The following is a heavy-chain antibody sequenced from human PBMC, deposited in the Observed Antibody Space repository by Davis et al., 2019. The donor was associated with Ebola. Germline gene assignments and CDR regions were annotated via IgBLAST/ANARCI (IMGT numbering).Heavy chain of an antibody. CDR1: GGSISSYY. D-gene: IGHD7-27*01. J-gene: IGHJ4*02. Sequence: SETLSLTCTVSGGSISSYYWSWIRQPPGKGLEWIGYIYYSGNTNYNPSLKSRVTMSVDTSKNQFSLKLSSVTAADTAVYYCARDNFGLGMGIFDHWGQGILVTVSS. CDR3: ARDNFGLGMGIFDH. CDR2: IYYSGNT. V-gene: IGHV4-59*01.